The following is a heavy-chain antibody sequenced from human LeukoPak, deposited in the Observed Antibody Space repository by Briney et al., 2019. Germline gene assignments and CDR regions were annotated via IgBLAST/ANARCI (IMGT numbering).Heavy chain of an antibody. V-gene: IGHV3-9*01. Sequence: AGGSLRLSCAATGFTFKDYGMYWVRQPPGKGLEWVSSINWNGGGTDYADSVKGRFTISRDNAKNSLYLQLSSLRPEDTALYYCAKHMRATNTYSFFGLDVWGQGTTVTVSS. J-gene: IGHJ6*02. CDR1: GFTFKDYG. D-gene: IGHD1-26*01. CDR2: INWNGGGT. CDR3: AKHMRATNTYSFFGLDV.